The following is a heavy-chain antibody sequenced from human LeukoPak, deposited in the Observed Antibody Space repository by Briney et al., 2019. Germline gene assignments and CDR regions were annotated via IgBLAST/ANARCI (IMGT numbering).Heavy chain of an antibody. V-gene: IGHV4-4*07. J-gene: IGHJ6*03. CDR1: GGSISSYY. CDR3: ARGRYYYDSRGGYYYYYMDV. CDR2: IYTSGST. Sequence: PSETLSLTCTVSGGSISSYYWSWIRQPAGKGLEWIGRIYTSGSTNYNPSLKSRVTMSVDTSKNQFSLKLSSVTAADTAAYYCARGRYYYDSRGGYYYYYMDVWGKGTTVTVSS. D-gene: IGHD3-22*01.